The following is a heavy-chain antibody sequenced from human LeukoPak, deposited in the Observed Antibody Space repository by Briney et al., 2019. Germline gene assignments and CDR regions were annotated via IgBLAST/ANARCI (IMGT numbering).Heavy chain of an antibody. CDR3: ARDDCSSISCYHNWFDP. J-gene: IGHJ5*02. V-gene: IGHV3-7*01. CDR2: IKQDGSEK. Sequence: SGGSLRLSCAASGFTFSSYWMSWVRQAAGKGLEWVANIKQDGSEKYYVDSVKGRFTISSDNAKNSLYLQMNSLRAEDTAVYYCARDDCSSISCYHNWFDPWGQGTLVTVSS. D-gene: IGHD2-2*01. CDR1: GFTFSSYW.